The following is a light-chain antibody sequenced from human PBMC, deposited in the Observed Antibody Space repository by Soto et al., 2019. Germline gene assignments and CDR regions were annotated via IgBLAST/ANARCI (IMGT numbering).Light chain of an antibody. V-gene: IGLV7-43*01. CDR3: LLYSGGPGV. J-gene: IGLJ3*02. Sequence: QAVVTQEPSLTVSPGGTVTLTCASSTGAVTSGNYPNWFQQKPGQAPRPLIYSTINKHSWTPARFSGSLLGGKAALTLSGVQPEDEADYYCLLYSGGPGVFGGGTKLTVL. CDR1: TGAVTSGNY. CDR2: STI.